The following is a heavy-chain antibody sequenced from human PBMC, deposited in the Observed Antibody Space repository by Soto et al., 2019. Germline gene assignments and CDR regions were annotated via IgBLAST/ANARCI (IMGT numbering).Heavy chain of an antibody. V-gene: IGHV1-69*13. CDR3: ASVGARYYYDGMDV. D-gene: IGHD1-26*01. Sequence: SVKPSSKASGGTFSNYPINWVRQAPGQGIERMGGIIPIFGTADYAQKFQGRVTITADESTTTAYMQLSSLRSEDTAVYYCASVGARYYYDGMDVWGQGTTVTVSS. CDR1: GGTFSNYP. J-gene: IGHJ6*02. CDR2: IIPIFGTA.